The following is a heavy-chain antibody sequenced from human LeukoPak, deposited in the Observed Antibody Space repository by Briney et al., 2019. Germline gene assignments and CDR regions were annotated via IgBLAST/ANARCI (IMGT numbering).Heavy chain of an antibody. J-gene: IGHJ4*02. CDR3: AREMITFGGVIAGGPGC. CDR1: GYTFTSYY. Sequence: ASVKVSCKASGYTFTSYYMHWVRQAPGQGLEWMGIINPSGGSTSYAQKFQGRVTMTRDTSTSTVYMELSSLRSEDTAVYYCAREMITFGGVIAGGPGCWGQGTLVTVSS. D-gene: IGHD3-16*02. CDR2: INPSGGST. V-gene: IGHV1-46*03.